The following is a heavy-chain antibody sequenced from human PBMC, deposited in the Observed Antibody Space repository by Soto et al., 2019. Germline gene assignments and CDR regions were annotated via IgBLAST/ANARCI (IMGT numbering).Heavy chain of an antibody. CDR2: ISSYNGDT. J-gene: IGHJ6*02. Sequence: ASVKVSCKASGYTFTRSGISWVRQAPGQGPEWMGWISSYNGDTNYAQTFQGRVTMTTDTSTSTAYMELRSLRSDDTAVYYCARGPPSRSFFGVENYSYGMDVWGQGTAVTVSS. V-gene: IGHV1-18*01. CDR1: GYTFTRSG. CDR3: ARGPPSRSFFGVENYSYGMDV. D-gene: IGHD3-3*01.